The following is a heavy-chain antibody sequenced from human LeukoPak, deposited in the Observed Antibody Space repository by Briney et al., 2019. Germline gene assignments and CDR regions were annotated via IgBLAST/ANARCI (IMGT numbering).Heavy chain of an antibody. CDR3: ARVGSSSSSAYFDY. Sequence: SETLSLTCPVSGGSISSSSYYWGWIRQPPGKGLEWIGSIFYSGITYYNPSLKSRVTISVDTSKNQFSLKLSSVTAADTAVYYCARVGSSSSSAYFDYWGQGTLVTVSS. CDR1: GGSISSSSYY. V-gene: IGHV4-39*07. CDR2: IFYSGIT. J-gene: IGHJ4*02. D-gene: IGHD6-6*01.